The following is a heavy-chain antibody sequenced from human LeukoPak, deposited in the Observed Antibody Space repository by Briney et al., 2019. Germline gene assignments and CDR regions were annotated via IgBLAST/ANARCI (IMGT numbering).Heavy chain of an antibody. CDR3: ARDRGSGYCSGGSCYSTIFDY. V-gene: IGHV1-69*13. J-gene: IGHJ4*02. CDR1: GGTFSSYA. Sequence: SVTVSCKASGGTFSSYAISWVRQAPGQGLEWMGGIIPIFGTANYAQKFQGRVTITADDSTSTAYMELSSLRSEDTAVYYCARDRGSGYCSGGSCYSTIFDYWGQGTLVTVSS. CDR2: IIPIFGTA. D-gene: IGHD2-15*01.